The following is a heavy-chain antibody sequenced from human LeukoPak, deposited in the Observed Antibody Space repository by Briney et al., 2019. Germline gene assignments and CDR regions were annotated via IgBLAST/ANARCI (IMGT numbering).Heavy chain of an antibody. CDR1: GFTFSSYS. Sequence: GGSLRLSCAASGFTFSSYSMNWVRQAPGKGLEWVSFISSSSSYIYYADSVKGRFTISRDNAKNSLYLQMNSLRAEDTALYYCAKDMFLMPGSETKFDYWGQGTLFTVSS. J-gene: IGHJ4*02. D-gene: IGHD3-10*02. CDR2: ISSSSSYI. V-gene: IGHV3-21*04. CDR3: AKDMFLMPGSETKFDY.